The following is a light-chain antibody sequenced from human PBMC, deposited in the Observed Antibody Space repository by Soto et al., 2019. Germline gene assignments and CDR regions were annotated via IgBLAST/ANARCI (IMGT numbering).Light chain of an antibody. CDR1: SSNIGSNT. CDR3: AAWDDSLNGWV. J-gene: IGLJ3*02. V-gene: IGLV1-44*01. Sequence: QSVLTQPPSASGTPGQRVTISCSGSSSNIGSNTVSWYQQLPGTVPKLLIYTNNQRPSGVPDRFSGSKSGTSASLAISGLQSEDESDDYCAAWDDSLNGWVFGGGTKLTVL. CDR2: TNN.